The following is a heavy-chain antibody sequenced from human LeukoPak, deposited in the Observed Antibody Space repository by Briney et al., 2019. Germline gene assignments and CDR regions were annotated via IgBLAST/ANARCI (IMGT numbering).Heavy chain of an antibody. CDR3: ARGMGGNRVLRYFDWLTLGYGMDV. D-gene: IGHD3-9*01. J-gene: IGHJ6*02. V-gene: IGHV3-7*03. Sequence: GGSLRLSCAASGFSFSGYWMSWVRQTPGKGLEWVANIKQDGSVKNSVDSMKGRFTISRDNTKNSLYLEMNSLKAEDTAVYYCARGMGGNRVLRYFDWLTLGYGMDVWGQGTTVTVSS. CDR2: IKQDGSVK. CDR1: GFSFSGYW.